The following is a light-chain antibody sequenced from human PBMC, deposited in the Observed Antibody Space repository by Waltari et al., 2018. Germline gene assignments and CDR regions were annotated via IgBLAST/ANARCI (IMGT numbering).Light chain of an antibody. CDR2: VTS. J-gene: IGKJ2*01. V-gene: IGKV1-12*01. Sequence: DIQMTQSPSSVSASVGDGVTITCRASQAISRSLAWYQQKPGKAPKLLITVTSSLQSGVPSRFSGRGSGTDFTLTISSLQPEDFATYYCQQGKTFPFVFGQGTRLEIK. CDR1: QAISRS. CDR3: QQGKTFPFV.